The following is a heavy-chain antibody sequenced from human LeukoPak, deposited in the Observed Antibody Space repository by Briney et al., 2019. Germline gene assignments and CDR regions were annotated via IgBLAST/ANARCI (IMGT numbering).Heavy chain of an antibody. D-gene: IGHD3-10*01. J-gene: IGHJ4*02. V-gene: IGHV4-31*03. CDR3: ARGGNRFGGFYFDY. Sequence: SQTLSLTCTVSADSLSSGGHYWAWIRQFPGKGLESIVFIHDSGRSRHNPSLKDRVAISVNTSRKQFALKLSSVTAADTAMYYCARGGNRFGGFYFDYWGQGIQVIVSS. CDR2: IHDSGRS. CDR1: ADSLSSGGHY.